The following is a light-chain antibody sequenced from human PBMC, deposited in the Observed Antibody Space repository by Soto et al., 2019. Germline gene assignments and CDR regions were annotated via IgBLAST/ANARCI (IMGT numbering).Light chain of an antibody. V-gene: IGLV2-14*03. CDR2: DVS. Sequence: QSALTQPASVSGSPGQSITISCTGTSSDVGGYNYVSWYQQHPGKATKLMIYDVSNRPSGVSNRFSGSKSGNTASLTISGLQTEDESDYYCSSYTGSSTYVFGTGTKVTVL. CDR3: SSYTGSSTYV. J-gene: IGLJ1*01. CDR1: SSDVGGYNY.